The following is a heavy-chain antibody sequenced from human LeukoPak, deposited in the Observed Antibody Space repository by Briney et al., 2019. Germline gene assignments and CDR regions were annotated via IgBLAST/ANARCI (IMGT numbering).Heavy chain of an antibody. CDR3: AKDVNYYGSGSLDY. D-gene: IGHD3-10*01. J-gene: IGHJ4*02. CDR2: ISGSGGST. CDR1: GFTFSSYA. V-gene: IGHV3-23*01. Sequence: GGSLRLSCAASGFTFSSYAMHWVRQAPGKGLEWVSAISGSGGSTYYADSVKGRFTISRDNSKNTLYLQMNSLRAEDTAVYYCAKDVNYYGSGSLDYWGQGTLATVSS.